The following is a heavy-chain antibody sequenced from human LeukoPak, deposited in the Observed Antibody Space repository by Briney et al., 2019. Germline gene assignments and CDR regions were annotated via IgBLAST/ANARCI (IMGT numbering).Heavy chain of an antibody. CDR2: ISAYNDNR. V-gene: IGHV1-18*01. J-gene: IGHJ3*01. Sequence: ASVKVSCKASGYTFADYGISWVRQAPGQGLEWMGWISAYNDNRKYALKFQGRVSVTTDTSTNTAYMEVRSLRSDDTAVYYCAKANWNDVLVFWRSDSFDVWGQGTMVTVSS. D-gene: IGHD1-1*01. CDR3: AKANWNDVLVFWRSDSFDV. CDR1: GYTFADYG.